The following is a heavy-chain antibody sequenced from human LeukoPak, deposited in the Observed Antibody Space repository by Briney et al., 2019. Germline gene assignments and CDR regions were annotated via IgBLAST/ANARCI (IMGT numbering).Heavy chain of an antibody. D-gene: IGHD5-24*01. J-gene: IGHJ3*02. CDR3: AREGAYNYGGAFDI. V-gene: IGHV3-53*01. CDR1: GFTVSSNY. CDR2: IYSGGST. Sequence: GGSLRLSCAASGFTVSSNYMSWVRQAPGKGLEWVSVIYSGGSTYYADSVKGRFTISRDNSKNTLYLQMNSLRAEDTAVYYCAREGAYNYGGAFDIWGQGTMVTVSS.